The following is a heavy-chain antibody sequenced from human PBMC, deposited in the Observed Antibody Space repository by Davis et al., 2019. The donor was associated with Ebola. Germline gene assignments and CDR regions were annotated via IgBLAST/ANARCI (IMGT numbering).Heavy chain of an antibody. CDR2: ISSSSSYT. V-gene: IGHV3-11*06. J-gene: IGHJ5*02. D-gene: IGHD2-2*01. Sequence: GGSLRLSCAASGFTFSDYYMSWIRQAPGKGLEWVSYISSSSSYTNYADSVKGRFTISRDNAKNSLYLQMSSLRAEDTAIYYCARVKCGSASCVNGDSFDPWGQGTLVTVSS. CDR3: ARVKCGSASCVNGDSFDP. CDR1: GFTFSDYY.